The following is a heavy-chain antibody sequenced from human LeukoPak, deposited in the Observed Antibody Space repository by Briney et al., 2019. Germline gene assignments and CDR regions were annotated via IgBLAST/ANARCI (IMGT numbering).Heavy chain of an antibody. CDR2: IIPIFGTA. CDR1: GGTFSSYA. CDR3: ARGWLAETTVVTPYNY. Sequence: SVKVSCEASGGTFSSYAISWVRQAPGQGLEWMGGIIPIFGTANYAQKFQGRVTITADESTSTAYMELSSLRSEDTAVYYCARGWLAETTVVTPYNYWGRGTLVSVSS. V-gene: IGHV1-69*13. D-gene: IGHD4-23*01. J-gene: IGHJ4*02.